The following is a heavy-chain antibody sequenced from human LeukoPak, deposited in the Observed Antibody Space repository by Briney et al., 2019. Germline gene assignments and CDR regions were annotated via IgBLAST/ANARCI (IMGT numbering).Heavy chain of an antibody. CDR2: IYTSGST. V-gene: IGHV4-61*02. CDR3: ARGATMEWYYYGMDV. Sequence: SETLSLTCTVSGGSISSGSYYWSWIRQPAGKGLEWIGRIYTSGSTNYNPSLKSRVTISVDTSKNQFSLKLSSVTAADTAVYYCARGATMEWYYYGMDVCGQGTTVTVSS. D-gene: IGHD3-3*01. CDR1: GGSISSGSYY. J-gene: IGHJ6*02.